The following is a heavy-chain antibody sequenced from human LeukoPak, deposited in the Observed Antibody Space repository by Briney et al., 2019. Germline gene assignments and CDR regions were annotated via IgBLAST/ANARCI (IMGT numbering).Heavy chain of an antibody. CDR3: ARVQDYYYYMDV. CDR2: IIPIFGTA. V-gene: IGHV1-69*13. J-gene: IGHJ6*03. CDR1: GGTFSSYA. Sequence: SVKVPCKASGGTFSSYAISWMRQAPGQGLEWMGGIIPIFGTANYAQKFQGRVTITADESTSTAYMELSSLRSEDTAVYYCARVQDYYYYMDVWGKGTTVTISS.